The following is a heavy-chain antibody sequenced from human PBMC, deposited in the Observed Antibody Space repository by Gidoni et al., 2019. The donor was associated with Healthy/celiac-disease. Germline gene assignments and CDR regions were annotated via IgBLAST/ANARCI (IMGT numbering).Heavy chain of an antibody. D-gene: IGHD2-15*01. Sequence: EVQLVESGGGLVKPGGSLRLSCAASGFTFSNSWMSWVRQAPGKGLDWVGRIKSKTDGGTTDYAAPVKGRFTISRDDSKNTLYLQMNSLKTEDTAVYYCTTDLRYCSGGSCYRKADFDYWGQGTLVTVSS. CDR3: TTDLRYCSGGSCYRKADFDY. CDR1: GFTFSNSW. J-gene: IGHJ4*02. V-gene: IGHV3-15*01. CDR2: IKSKTDGGTT.